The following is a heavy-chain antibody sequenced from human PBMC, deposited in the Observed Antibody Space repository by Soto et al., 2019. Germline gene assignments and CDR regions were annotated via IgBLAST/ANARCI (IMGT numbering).Heavy chain of an antibody. V-gene: IGHV4-34*01. CDR2: INHSGST. CDR1: GGSFSGYY. J-gene: IGHJ4*02. Sequence: SETLSLTCAVYGGSFSGYYWTWIRQPPGTGLEWIGEINHSGSTNYNPSLKSRVTISVDTSKNHFSLKLSSVTAADTVVYYCARHLGEGYFDSWGQGTLVTVS. CDR3: ARHLGEGYFDS.